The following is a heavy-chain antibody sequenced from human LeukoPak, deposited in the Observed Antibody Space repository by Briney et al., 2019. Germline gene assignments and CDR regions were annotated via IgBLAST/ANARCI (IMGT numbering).Heavy chain of an antibody. D-gene: IGHD1-14*01. Sequence: GASVKVSCKASGYTFTSYGISWVRQAPGQGLEWMGWISAYNGNTNYAQKLQGRVTMTTDTSTSTAYMELRSLRSDDTAVYYCARVHGKPDPRDWFDPWGQGTLVTVSS. J-gene: IGHJ5*02. CDR2: ISAYNGNT. V-gene: IGHV1-18*01. CDR1: GYTFTSYG. CDR3: ARVHGKPDPRDWFDP.